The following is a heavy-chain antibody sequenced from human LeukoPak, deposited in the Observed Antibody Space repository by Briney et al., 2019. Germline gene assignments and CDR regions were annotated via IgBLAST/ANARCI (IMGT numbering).Heavy chain of an antibody. J-gene: IGHJ6*02. V-gene: IGHV3-21*04. CDR1: GFSLSSYM. CDR2: ISSTGSYI. CDR3: AKYCSGGHCYSGMDV. D-gene: IGHD2-15*01. Sequence: GGSLRLSCAASGFSLSSYMLNWVRQAPGKGLEGVSTISSTGSYIYYADSVKGRFTISRDNSKNTLYLQMNSLRGEDTAVYYCAKYCSGGHCYSGMDVWGQGTTVTVSS.